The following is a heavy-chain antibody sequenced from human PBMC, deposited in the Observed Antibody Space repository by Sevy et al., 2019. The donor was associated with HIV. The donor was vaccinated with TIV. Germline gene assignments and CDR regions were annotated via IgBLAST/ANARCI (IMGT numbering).Heavy chain of an antibody. CDR2: ISAYNGKT. J-gene: IGHJ6*02. CDR1: GYSFNTYG. V-gene: IGHV1-18*04. CDR3: ARDYGDVYYGMDV. D-gene: IGHD4-17*01. Sequence: ASVKVSCKASGYSFNTYGISWVRQAPGHGLEWMGWISAYNGKTVYPQNVQGRVTMTKDTSTSTAYMELSSLRSDDTYEYYCARDYGDVYYGMDVWGQGVLVTISS.